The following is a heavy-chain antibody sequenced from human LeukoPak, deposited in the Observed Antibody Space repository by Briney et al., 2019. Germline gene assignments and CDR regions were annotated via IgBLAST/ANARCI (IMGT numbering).Heavy chain of an antibody. Sequence: GGSLRLSCAASGFTFSNAWMSWVRQAPGKGLEWVGRIKRKTDGRTKEYAATGKGRFTIARDDKKTRLYLQMNSLKTEDTAVYYCTTEGLVATSFDYWGQGTLVTVSS. CDR1: GFTFSNAW. J-gene: IGHJ4*02. V-gene: IGHV3-15*01. D-gene: IGHD5-12*01. CDR2: IKRKTDGRTK. CDR3: TTEGLVATSFDY.